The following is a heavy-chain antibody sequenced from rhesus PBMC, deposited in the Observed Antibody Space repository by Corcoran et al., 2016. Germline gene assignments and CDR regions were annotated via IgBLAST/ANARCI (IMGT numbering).Heavy chain of an antibody. D-gene: IGHD4-35*01. CDR3: ARAPVYGNKMV. CDR2: MRASRGRN. Sequence: QVQLQESGPGLVKPSETLSLTCAVSGGSFSGDYWCLLRPPPGKGREWIGYMRASRGRNEYNHTLTSRGSSSTDTSKNQFSLKRIAVTAADTAVDYCARAPVYGNKMVWGQGVLVTVSS. V-gene: IGHV4-165*01. J-gene: IGHJ4*01. CDR1: GGSFSGDY.